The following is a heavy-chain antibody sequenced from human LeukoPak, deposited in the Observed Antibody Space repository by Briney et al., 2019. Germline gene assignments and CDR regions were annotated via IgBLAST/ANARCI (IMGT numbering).Heavy chain of an antibody. V-gene: IGHV3-21*01. Sequence: GGSLRLSCAASGFTFSSYSMDWVRQAPGKGLEWVSSISSSSSYIYYADSVKGRFTFSRDSAKNSLYLRMNSLRAEDTAVYYCARETIIYYDSSGCFDYWGQGTLVTVSS. D-gene: IGHD3-22*01. J-gene: IGHJ4*02. CDR2: ISSSSSYI. CDR3: ARETIIYYDSSGCFDY. CDR1: GFTFSSYS.